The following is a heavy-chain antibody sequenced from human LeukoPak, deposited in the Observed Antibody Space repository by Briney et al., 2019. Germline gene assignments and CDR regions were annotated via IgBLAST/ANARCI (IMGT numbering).Heavy chain of an antibody. CDR1: GGSISSYY. D-gene: IGHD2-2*01. V-gene: IGHV4-59*01. CDR2: IYYSGST. CDR3: ARGSGSSLEYYYYYYMDV. J-gene: IGHJ6*03. Sequence: SETLSLTCTVSGGSISSYYWSWIRQPPGKGLEWIGYIYYSGSTNYNPSLNSRVTISVATSKKQFSMKLRSVTAADTAVYYCARGSGSSLEYYYYYYMDVWGKGTTVTVSS.